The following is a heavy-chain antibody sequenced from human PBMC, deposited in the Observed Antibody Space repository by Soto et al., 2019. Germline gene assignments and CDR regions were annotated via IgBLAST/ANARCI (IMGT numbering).Heavy chain of an antibody. CDR3: AKDRIYGMDV. J-gene: IGHJ6*02. V-gene: IGHV3-30*18. CDR1: GFTFSSYG. Sequence: QVQLVESGGGVVQPGRSLRLSCAASGFTFSSYGMHWVRQAPGKGLEWVAVISYDGSNKYYADSVKGRFTISRDNSKNTLYLQMISLRAEDTAVYYCAKDRIYGMDVWGQGTTVTVSS. CDR2: ISYDGSNK.